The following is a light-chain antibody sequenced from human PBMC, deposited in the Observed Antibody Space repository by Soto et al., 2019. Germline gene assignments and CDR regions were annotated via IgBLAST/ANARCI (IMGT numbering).Light chain of an antibody. Sequence: IVWSQSPGTLSLSPWQRSPLSCSSSQSVTSCYLAWYQHKTGQAPRLLIYGASSRATGIPDRFSGSGSGTDFTLTISRLEPEDFAVYYCQQYGSSPRTLGQGTKVDIK. J-gene: IGKJ1*01. CDR1: QSVTSCY. V-gene: IGKV3-20*01. CDR3: QQYGSSPRT. CDR2: GAS.